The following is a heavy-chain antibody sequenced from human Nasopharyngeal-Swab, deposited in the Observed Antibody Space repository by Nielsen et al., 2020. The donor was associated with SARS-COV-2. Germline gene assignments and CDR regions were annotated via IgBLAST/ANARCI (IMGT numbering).Heavy chain of an antibody. CDR1: GFSLSNRRMG. J-gene: IGHJ6*02. Sequence: SGPTLVKPTETFTLTCTVSGFSLSNRRMGVTWIRQPPGKALQWLADLYSSDAKSYNPSLRSRVTISKDTSKSHVLLTMANMDPLDTATYFCARVRFDLLLWSVYYRMDVWGQGTTVTVSS. D-gene: IGHD2-2*01. CDR2: LYSSDAK. V-gene: IGHV2-26*01. CDR3: ARVRFDLLLWSVYYRMDV.